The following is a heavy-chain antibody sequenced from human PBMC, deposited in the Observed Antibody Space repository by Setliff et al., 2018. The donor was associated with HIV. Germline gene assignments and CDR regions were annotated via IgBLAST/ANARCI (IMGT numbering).Heavy chain of an antibody. J-gene: IGHJ3*02. Sequence: SVKVSCKASGGTFSSYAISWVRQAPGQGLEWTGGIIPILGIANYAQKFQGRVTITADKSTSTAYMELSSLRSEDTAVYYCARGRDYYGSGNAFDIWGQGTMVTVSS. D-gene: IGHD3-10*01. CDR3: ARGRDYYGSGNAFDI. CDR2: IIPILGIA. V-gene: IGHV1-69*10. CDR1: GGTFSSYA.